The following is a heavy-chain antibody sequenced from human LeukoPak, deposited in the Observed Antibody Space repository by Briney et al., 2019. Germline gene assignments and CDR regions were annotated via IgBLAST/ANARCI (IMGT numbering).Heavy chain of an antibody. CDR2: FDPEEGKT. J-gene: IGHJ4*02. Sequence: GGFDPEEGKTIYAQKFQGRVTMTEDKSTDTAYMELSRLKSEDTAAYYCATELAGWATVGKWGQGTLVTVSA. D-gene: IGHD6-19*01. V-gene: IGHV1-24*01. CDR3: ATELAGWATVGK.